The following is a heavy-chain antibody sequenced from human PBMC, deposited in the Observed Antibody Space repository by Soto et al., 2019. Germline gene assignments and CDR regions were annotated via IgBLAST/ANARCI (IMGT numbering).Heavy chain of an antibody. Sequence: GGSLRLSCAASGFTFSSYAMKWVRQAPGKGLEWVAVISFDGSNKYYADSVKGRFTISRDNSKNTLYLQMNSLRAEDTAVYFCARGPSSLTRFDYWGQGTLVTVSS. J-gene: IGHJ4*02. CDR3: ARGPSSLTRFDY. CDR1: GFTFSSYA. D-gene: IGHD2-2*01. CDR2: ISFDGSNK. V-gene: IGHV3-30-3*01.